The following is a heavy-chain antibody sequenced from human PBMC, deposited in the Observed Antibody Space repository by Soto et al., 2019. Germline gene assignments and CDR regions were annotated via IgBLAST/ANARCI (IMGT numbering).Heavy chain of an antibody. CDR1: GGTFSSYA. J-gene: IGHJ4*02. V-gene: IGHV1-69*06. Sequence: QVQLVQSGAEVKKPGSSVKVSCKASGGTFSSYAISWVRQAPGQGLEWMGGIIPIFGTANYAQKFQGRVTISADKSTRTAYMELSSLRSEDTAVYYCARGTNCSGGSCYPSGVFDYWGQGTLVTVSS. D-gene: IGHD2-15*01. CDR2: IIPIFGTA. CDR3: ARGTNCSGGSCYPSGVFDY.